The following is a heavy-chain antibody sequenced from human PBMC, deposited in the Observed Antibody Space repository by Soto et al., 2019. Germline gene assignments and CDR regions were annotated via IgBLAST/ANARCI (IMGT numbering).Heavy chain of an antibody. CDR3: ARSSGGNFGIIIEGSNWFAP. CDR1: GYSISLGYY. V-gene: IGHV4-38-2*01. Sequence: SETLSLTCAVSGYSISLGYYWGWIRQPPGKGLEWIGSIYHSGNTYYNPSLKSRVSISLDTSKNHFSLELTSVTAADTAVYYCARSSGGNFGIIIEGSNWFAPWGQGTLVTVSS. D-gene: IGHD3-3*01. CDR2: IYHSGNT. J-gene: IGHJ5*02.